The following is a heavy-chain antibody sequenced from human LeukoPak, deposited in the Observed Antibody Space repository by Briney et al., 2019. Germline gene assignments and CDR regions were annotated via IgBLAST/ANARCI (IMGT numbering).Heavy chain of an antibody. CDR3: AREAIVVAAQYYMDV. CDR1: GFTFSSYA. D-gene: IGHD2-15*01. V-gene: IGHV3-30*01. J-gene: IGHJ6*03. Sequence: GGSLRLSCAASGFTFSSYAMHWVRQAPGKGLEWVAVISYDGSNKYYADSVKGRFTISRDNSKNTLYLQMNSLRAEDTAVYYCAREAIVVAAQYYMDVWGKGTTVTVSS. CDR2: ISYDGSNK.